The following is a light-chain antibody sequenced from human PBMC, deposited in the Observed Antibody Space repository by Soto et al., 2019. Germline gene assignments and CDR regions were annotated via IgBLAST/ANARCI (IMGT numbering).Light chain of an antibody. CDR1: SSDVGGYNY. Sequence: QSVLTQPPSASGSPGQSVTISCTGTSSDVGGYNYVSWYQKHPGKAPKLMISGVTNRPAGVSNRFSGSKSGNTASLTITGLQAEDEADYYCSSYTTSSTWVFGGGTKLTVL. CDR2: GVT. J-gene: IGLJ3*02. CDR3: SSYTTSSTWV. V-gene: IGLV2-14*01.